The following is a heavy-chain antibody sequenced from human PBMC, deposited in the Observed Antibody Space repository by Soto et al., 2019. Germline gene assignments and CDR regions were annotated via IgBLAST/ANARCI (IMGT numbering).Heavy chain of an antibody. J-gene: IGHJ4*02. Sequence: GGSLRLSCAASGFTFSSYGMHWVRQAPGKGLEWVAVISYDGSNKYYADSVKGRFTISRDNSKNTLYLQMNSLRAEDTAVYYCAKDRGYYYDSSGYYYVVSYFDYWGQGTLVTVSS. CDR1: GFTFSSYG. CDR3: AKDRGYYYDSSGYYYVVSYFDY. V-gene: IGHV3-30*18. D-gene: IGHD3-22*01. CDR2: ISYDGSNK.